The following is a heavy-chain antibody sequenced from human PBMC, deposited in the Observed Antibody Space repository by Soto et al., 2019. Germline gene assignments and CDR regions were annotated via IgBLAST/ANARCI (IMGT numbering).Heavy chain of an antibody. CDR2: LIPIFGTS. D-gene: IGHD3-22*01. V-gene: IGHV1-69*01. CDR3: ARGWDHYDSSGLLTWFDP. J-gene: IGHJ5*02. Sequence: QVQLVQSGAEVKKPGSSVKVSCKASGGTFSDYGISWVRQAPGQGLEWMGGLIPIFGTSNYAQKFQGRVTITADESTSTAYMELRSLTSEDTAVYYCARGWDHYDSSGLLTWFDPWGQGTLVTVSS. CDR1: GGTFSDYG.